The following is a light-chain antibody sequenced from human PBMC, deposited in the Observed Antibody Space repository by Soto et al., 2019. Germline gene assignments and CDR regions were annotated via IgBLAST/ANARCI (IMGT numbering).Light chain of an antibody. CDR3: QQLNTLPFT. V-gene: IGKV1-9*01. CDR2: EAS. CDR1: HDISTY. Sequence: IQLTQSPPLLSASVGDRVTITCRASHDISTYLAWYQQKPGKAPKLMIYEASTLQSGVPSRFSGSGSGTEFTLTISGLLPEDFATYHCQQLNTLPFTFGQGTRLEI. J-gene: IGKJ5*01.